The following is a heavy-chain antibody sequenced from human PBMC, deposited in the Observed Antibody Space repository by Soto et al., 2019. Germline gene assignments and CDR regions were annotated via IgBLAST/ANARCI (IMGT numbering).Heavy chain of an antibody. CDR2: IIPIFGTT. D-gene: IGHD3-9*01. CDR1: GGSFSSYS. CDR3: ERVPNYDILTGPFDY. Sequence: ASVKVSCKASGGSFSSYSISWVRQAPGQGLEWMGGIIPIFGTTDYAQNFQGRVTITADESTSTAYMVLSSLRSEDTAIYYCERVPNYDILTGPFDYWGQGTLVTVSS. V-gene: IGHV1-69*13. J-gene: IGHJ4*01.